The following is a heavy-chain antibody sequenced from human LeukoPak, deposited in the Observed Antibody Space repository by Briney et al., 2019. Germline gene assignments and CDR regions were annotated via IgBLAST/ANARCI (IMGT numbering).Heavy chain of an antibody. J-gene: IGHJ4*02. CDR2: ISAYNGNT. CDR3: TRGGMTTAATPWWY. V-gene: IGHV1-18*01. D-gene: IGHD4-17*01. Sequence: ASVKVSCKASGYIFTDYYLYWVRQAPGQGLEWMGWISAYNGNTIYAQKLQGRVTMTTDTSTSTAYMELRSLRSDDTAVYYCTRGGMTTAATPWWYWGQGTLVTVSS. CDR1: GYIFTDYY.